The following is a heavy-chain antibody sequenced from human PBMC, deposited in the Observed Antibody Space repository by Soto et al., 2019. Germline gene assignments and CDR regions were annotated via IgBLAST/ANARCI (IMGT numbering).Heavy chain of an antibody. D-gene: IGHD1-7*01. J-gene: IGHJ4*01. CDR2: VSSIGGT. Sequence: SETLSLTCTVYGDSFSSYYWTWIRQPPGKGLEWIGYVSSIGGTTYNPSLESRVSISLDTSKTQFFVTLSSVTAADTAVYYCARGGYHWNFFTFDYWGPGLQVTVSS. CDR3: ARGGYHWNFFTFDY. CDR1: GDSFSSYY. V-gene: IGHV4-59*01.